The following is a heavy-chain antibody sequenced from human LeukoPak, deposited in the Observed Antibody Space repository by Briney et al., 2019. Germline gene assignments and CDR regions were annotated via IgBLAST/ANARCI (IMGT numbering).Heavy chain of an antibody. CDR1: GFTVSSNY. Sequence: AGGSLRPSCAASGFTVSSNYMTWVRQAPGKGLEWVSVIYSGGSTYSADSVQGRFTISRDNSKNTLYLQMNSLGAEDTAVYYCARAGTRGDYDAFDIWGQGTMVTVSS. D-gene: IGHD4-17*01. V-gene: IGHV3-53*01. J-gene: IGHJ3*02. CDR3: ARAGTRGDYDAFDI. CDR2: IYSGGST.